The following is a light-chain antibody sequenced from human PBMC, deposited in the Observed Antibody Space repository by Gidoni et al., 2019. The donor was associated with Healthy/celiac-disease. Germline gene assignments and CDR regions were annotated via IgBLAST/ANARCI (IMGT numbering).Light chain of an antibody. CDR3: SSYTSSSTLAV. V-gene: IGLV2-14*01. CDR2: DVS. CDR1: SSDFGRYNY. J-gene: IGLJ2*01. Sequence: QSALTQPASVSGSPGQSFTISCTGTSSDFGRYNYVSWYQQHPGKAPKLMIYDVSNRPSGVSNRFSGSKSGNTASLTISGLQAEDEADYYCSSYTSSSTLAVFGGGTKLTVL.